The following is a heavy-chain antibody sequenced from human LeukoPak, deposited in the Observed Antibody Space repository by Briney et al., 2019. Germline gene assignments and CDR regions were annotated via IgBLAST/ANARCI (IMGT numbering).Heavy chain of an antibody. J-gene: IGHJ4*02. CDR1: GFTFSSYA. Sequence: GGSLRLSCAASGFTFSSYAMSWVRQAPGKGLEWVSAISGSGESTYYADSVKGRFTISRDNSKNTLYLQMNSLRAEDTAIYYCAKESGYDSSGYSDYWGQRTLVTVSS. CDR2: ISGSGEST. V-gene: IGHV3-23*01. CDR3: AKESGYDSSGYSDY. D-gene: IGHD3-22*01.